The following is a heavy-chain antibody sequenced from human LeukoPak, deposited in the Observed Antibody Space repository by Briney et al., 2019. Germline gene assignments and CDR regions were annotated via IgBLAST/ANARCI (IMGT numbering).Heavy chain of an antibody. CDR3: ARITVEPWNWFDP. Sequence: SVKVSCKASGGTFSSYATSWVRQAHEQGLEWMGGIIPIFGTTNYAQKFQGRVTITTDKSTSTAYMELSSLRSEDTAVYYCARITVEPWNWFDPWGQGTLVTVSS. V-gene: IGHV1-69*05. CDR1: GGTFSSYA. CDR2: IIPIFGTT. J-gene: IGHJ5*02. D-gene: IGHD1-14*01.